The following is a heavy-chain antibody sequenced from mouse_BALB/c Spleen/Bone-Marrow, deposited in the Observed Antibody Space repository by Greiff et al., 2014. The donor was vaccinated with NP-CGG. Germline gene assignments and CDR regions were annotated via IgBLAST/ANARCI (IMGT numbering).Heavy chain of an antibody. CDR2: IYPYNGGT. Sequence: EVMLVESGPELVKPGASVKISCKASGYTFTDYNMHWVKQSHGKSLEWIGYIYPYNGGTGYNQKFKSKATLTVDNSSSTAYMELRSLTSEDSAVYYRARSYGNWYFDVWGAGTTVTVSS. D-gene: IGHD2-10*02. J-gene: IGHJ1*01. V-gene: IGHV1S29*02. CDR1: GYTFTDYN. CDR3: ARSYGNWYFDV.